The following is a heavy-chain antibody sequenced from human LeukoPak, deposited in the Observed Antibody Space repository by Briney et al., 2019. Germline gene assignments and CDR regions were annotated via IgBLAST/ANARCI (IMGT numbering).Heavy chain of an antibody. V-gene: IGHV4-38-2*02. CDR3: ASSRGGIAARPFDY. J-gene: IGHJ4*02. D-gene: IGHD6-6*01. CDR2: INHSGST. CDR1: GYSISSGYY. Sequence: PSETLSLTCTVSGYSISSGYYWSWIRQPPGKGLEWIGEINHSGSTNYNPSLKSRVTISVDTSKNQFSLKLSSVTAADTAVYYCASSRGGIAARPFDYWGQGTLVTVSS.